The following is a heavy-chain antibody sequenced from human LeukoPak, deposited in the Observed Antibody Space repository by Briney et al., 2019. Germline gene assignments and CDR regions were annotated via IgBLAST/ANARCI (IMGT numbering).Heavy chain of an antibody. CDR1: GYTFTGYY. J-gene: IGHJ6*02. CDR3: ARDTRIAAAGISVHCGMDV. V-gene: IGHV1-2*02. Sequence: AASVKVSCKASGYTFTGYYMHWVRQAPGQGLEWMGWINPNSGGTNYAQKFQGRVTMTRDTSISTAYMELSRLRSDDTAVYYCARDTRIAAAGISVHCGMDVWGQGTTVTVSS. CDR2: INPNSGGT. D-gene: IGHD6-13*01.